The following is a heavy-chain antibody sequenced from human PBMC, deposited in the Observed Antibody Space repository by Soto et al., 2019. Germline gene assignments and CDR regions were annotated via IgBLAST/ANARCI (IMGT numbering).Heavy chain of an antibody. CDR1: GYTFTSYA. CDR3: ARLYLGPLQFNYDLWSGSGLFDY. J-gene: IGHJ4*02. V-gene: IGHV1-3*01. Sequence: VPVKVSCKASGYTFTSYAMHWARQAPGQRLEWMGWINAGNGNTKYSQKFQGRVTITRDTSASTAYMELSSLRSEDTAVYYCARLYLGPLQFNYDLWSGSGLFDYWGQGTLVTVSS. CDR2: INAGNGNT. D-gene: IGHD3-3*01.